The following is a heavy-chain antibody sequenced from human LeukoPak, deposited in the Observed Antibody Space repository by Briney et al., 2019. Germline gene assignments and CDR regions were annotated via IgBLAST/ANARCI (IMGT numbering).Heavy chain of an antibody. V-gene: IGHV3-74*01. CDR1: GFTFSSYW. CDR3: ARVGGYSGYDPYYFDY. CDR2: IHSDGSST. J-gene: IGHJ4*02. D-gene: IGHD5-12*01. Sequence: GGSLRLSCAAFGFTFSSYWMHWVRQAPGKGLVWVSRIHSDGSSTSYADSVKGRFTISRDNAKNTLYLQMNSLRAEDTAVYYCARVGGYSGYDPYYFDYWGQGTLVTVSS.